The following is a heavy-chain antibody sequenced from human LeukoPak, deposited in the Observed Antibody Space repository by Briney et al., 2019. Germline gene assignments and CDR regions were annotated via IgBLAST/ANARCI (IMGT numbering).Heavy chain of an antibody. Sequence: SVTVSCKASGYTFTSYGISWVRLAPGRGLEWMGWISAYNGNTNYAQKLQGRVTMTTDTSTSTAYMELRSLRSDDTAVYYCARRGRRYGDPQYYLDCGGQGMRVSVSS. J-gene: IGHJ4*01. V-gene: IGHV1-18*01. CDR2: ISAYNGNT. CDR3: ARRGRRYGDPQYYLDC. CDR1: GYTFTSYG. D-gene: IGHD4-17*01.